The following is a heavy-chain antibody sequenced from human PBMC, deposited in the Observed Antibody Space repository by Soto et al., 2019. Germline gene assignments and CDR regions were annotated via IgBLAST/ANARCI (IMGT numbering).Heavy chain of an antibody. Sequence: ASVKVSCKASGYTFTSYDINWVRQATGQGLEWMGWMNPNSGNTNYAQKFQEGVTITRDMSTSTAYMELSSLRSEDTAVYYCAADLRIVAAKGFYYYGMDVWGQGTTVTVSS. CDR2: MNPNSGNT. CDR3: AADLRIVAAKGFYYYGMDV. CDR1: GYTFTSYD. V-gene: IGHV1-8*01. J-gene: IGHJ6*02. D-gene: IGHD5-12*01.